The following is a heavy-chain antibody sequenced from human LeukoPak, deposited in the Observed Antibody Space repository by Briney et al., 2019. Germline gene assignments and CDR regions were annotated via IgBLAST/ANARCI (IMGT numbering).Heavy chain of an antibody. J-gene: IGHJ4*02. V-gene: IGHV4-59*12. CDR1: GGSISSYY. CDR2: IYYSGST. Sequence: SETLSLTCTVSGGSISSYYWSWIRQPPGKGLEWIGYIYYSGSTNYNPSLKSRVTISVDKSKNQFSLKLSSVTAADTAVYYCARVIGQWLDQWGFDYWGQGTLVTVSS. D-gene: IGHD6-19*01. CDR3: ARVIGQWLDQWGFDY.